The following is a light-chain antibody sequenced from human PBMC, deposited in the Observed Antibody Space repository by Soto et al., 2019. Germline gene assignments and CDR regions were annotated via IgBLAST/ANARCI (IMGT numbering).Light chain of an antibody. CDR1: QSVSTF. V-gene: IGKV3-11*01. J-gene: IGKJ4*01. CDR2: DAS. Sequence: EIVLTQFPATLSVSPGERSTLSCRASQSVSTFLAWYQQKPGQAPRLVVYDASKRATGIPARFSGSGSGTDFTLTISSLEPEDFAVYYCQQRSSWRVTFGGGTKVDIK. CDR3: QQRSSWRVT.